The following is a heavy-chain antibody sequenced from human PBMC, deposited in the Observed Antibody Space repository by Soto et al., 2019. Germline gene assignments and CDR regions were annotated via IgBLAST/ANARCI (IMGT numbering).Heavy chain of an antibody. J-gene: IGHJ6*02. D-gene: IGHD6-6*01. CDR1: GFTFSNAW. CDR2: IKSKTDGGTT. Sequence: GGSLRLSCAASGFTFSNAWMNWVRQAPGKGLEWVGRIKSKTDGGTTDYAAPVKGRFTISRDDSKNTLYLQMNSLKTEDTAVYYCTTAYSSSPGGDYYYGMDVWGQGTTVTVSS. V-gene: IGHV3-15*07. CDR3: TTAYSSSPGGDYYYGMDV.